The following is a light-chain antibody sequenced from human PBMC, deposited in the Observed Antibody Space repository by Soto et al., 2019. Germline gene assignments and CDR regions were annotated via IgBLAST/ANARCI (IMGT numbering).Light chain of an antibody. Sequence: QSALTQPASVSGSPGQSITISCTGASSDVGDYNYVSWYQQHPGKAPKLMIYDVRNRPSGVSNRFSGSKSGNTASLTISGLQAEDQADYYCSSYTSSCTVVFGGGTQLTVL. CDR2: DVR. J-gene: IGLJ2*01. CDR1: SSDVGDYNY. V-gene: IGLV2-14*01. CDR3: SSYTSSCTVV.